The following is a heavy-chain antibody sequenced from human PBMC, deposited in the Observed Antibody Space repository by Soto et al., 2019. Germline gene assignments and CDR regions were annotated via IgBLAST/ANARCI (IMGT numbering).Heavy chain of an antibody. D-gene: IGHD2-2*02. V-gene: IGHV3-48*02. J-gene: IGHJ3*02. CDR3: AREGGRYCSTTRCYNAFDI. Sequence: EVQLVESGGGLVQPGGSLRLSCASSGFSFSAFSMNWVRQAPGKGLEWVSYISSTSNTIYYADSVKGRFTISRDNAQNTLYLQMNSLSDADTAVYYCAREGGRYCSTTRCYNAFDIWGQGTMFTVSS. CDR1: GFSFSAFS. CDR2: ISSTSNTI.